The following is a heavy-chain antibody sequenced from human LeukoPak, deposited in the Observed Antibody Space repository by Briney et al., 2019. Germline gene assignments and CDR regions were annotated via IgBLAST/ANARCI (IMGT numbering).Heavy chain of an antibody. CDR1: NGSMTNNY. Sequence: SETLSLTCTVSNGSMTNNYWSWIRQPPGKGLEWIGYVYSSGSTIYITSLKSRVTIPIDTSKNQFSLKLLSVTAADTAVYYCAGDWNWGQGILVTVSS. CDR3: AGDWN. D-gene: IGHD2-21*02. V-gene: IGHV4-59*01. CDR2: VYSSGST. J-gene: IGHJ4*02.